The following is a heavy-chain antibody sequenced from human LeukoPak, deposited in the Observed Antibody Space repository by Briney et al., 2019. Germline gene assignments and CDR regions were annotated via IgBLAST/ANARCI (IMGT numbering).Heavy chain of an antibody. D-gene: IGHD3-3*01. J-gene: IGHJ4*02. CDR3: ANAEYYDFWSGYYY. CDR1: GYTFTGYY. V-gene: IGHV1-2*02. CDR2: INPNSGGT. Sequence: ASVKVSCKASGYTFTGYYMHWVRQAPGQGLEWMGWINPNSGGTNYAQKFQGRVTMTRDTSISTAYMELSRLRSDDTAVYYCANAEYYDFWSGYYYWGQGTLVTVSS.